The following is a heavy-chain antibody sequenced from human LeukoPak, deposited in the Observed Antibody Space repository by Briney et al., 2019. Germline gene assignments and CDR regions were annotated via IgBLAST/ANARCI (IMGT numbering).Heavy chain of an antibody. CDR2: INPHNGGT. J-gene: IGHJ4*02. CDR1: GYTFTSYG. Sequence: ASVKVSCKASGYTFTSYGISWVRQAPGQGLEWMGWINPHNGGTNYAQNFQGRVTMTRDTSISTAYMELSRLRADDTAVYYCARVPLYSSGWAIYWGQGTLVTVSS. CDR3: ARVPLYSSGWAIY. D-gene: IGHD6-19*01. V-gene: IGHV1-2*02.